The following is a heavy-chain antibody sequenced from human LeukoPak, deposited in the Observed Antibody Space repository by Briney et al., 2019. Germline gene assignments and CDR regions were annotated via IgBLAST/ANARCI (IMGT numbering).Heavy chain of an antibody. J-gene: IGHJ3*02. CDR2: IKTDGSNT. D-gene: IGHD2-15*01. CDR1: GFTFRSYW. CDR3: ARESYCSGGSCYSGRAFDI. V-gene: IGHV3-74*01. Sequence: GGSLRLSCAASGFTFRSYWMHWVRQAPGKGLVWVSRIKTDGSNTYYADSVKGRFTISRDNAKNTLYLQMNSLRAEDTAVYYCARESYCSGGSCYSGRAFDIWGQGTMVSVSS.